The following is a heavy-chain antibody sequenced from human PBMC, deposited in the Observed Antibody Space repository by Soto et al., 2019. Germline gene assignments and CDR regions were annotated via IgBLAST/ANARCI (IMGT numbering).Heavy chain of an antibody. D-gene: IGHD3-10*01. V-gene: IGHV3-23*01. J-gene: IGHJ4*02. CDR2: ISGTGDSS. Sequence: EVQLLESGGGLVQPGGSLRLSCAASGFTFGSYAMSWVRQAPGKGLEWVSLISGTGDSSEYANSVKGRFTISRDYSKTTVFLQMNSLRAEATAVYFCAKDNGNYGSGSFSHWGQGTLVTVSS. CDR3: AKDNGNYGSGSFSH. CDR1: GFTFGSYA.